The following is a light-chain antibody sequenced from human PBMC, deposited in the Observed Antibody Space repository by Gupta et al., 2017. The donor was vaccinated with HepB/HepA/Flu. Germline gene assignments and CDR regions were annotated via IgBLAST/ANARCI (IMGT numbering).Light chain of an antibody. Sequence: QSALTQPASVSGSPGQSITFSCTGTSSDVGGYNYVSWYQHHPGKAPKLMIYDVNNRPSGVSHRFSGSKSGNTASLTIAGLQAEEEADYYCSSETSSSTLGVFGGGTKLTVL. CDR2: DVN. J-gene: IGLJ2*01. CDR3: SSETSSSTLGV. V-gene: IGLV2-14*03. CDR1: SSDVGGYNY.